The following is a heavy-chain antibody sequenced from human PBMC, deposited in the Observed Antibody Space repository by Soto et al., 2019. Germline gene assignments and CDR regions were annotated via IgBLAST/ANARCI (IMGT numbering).Heavy chain of an antibody. CDR2: IYYSGST. J-gene: IGHJ3*02. V-gene: IGHV4-39*01. CDR3: ARQTDSYYTFDAFDI. Sequence: SETLSLTCTVSSGSISSGRYYWDWIRQPPGKGLEWIGNIYYSGSTHYNPSLESRVTISVDTSKNQFSLKLSSVTAADTAVYYCARQTDSYYTFDAFDIWGQGTMVTVSS. D-gene: IGHD3-22*01. CDR1: SGSISSGRYY.